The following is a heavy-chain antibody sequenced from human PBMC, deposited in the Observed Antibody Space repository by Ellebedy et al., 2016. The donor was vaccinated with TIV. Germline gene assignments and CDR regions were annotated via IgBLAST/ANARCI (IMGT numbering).Heavy chain of an antibody. J-gene: IGHJ4*02. CDR1: GGSFSGYY. CDR3: ARDFGGATNY. D-gene: IGHD1-26*01. CDR2: INHSGST. Sequence: SETLSLTCAVYGGSFSGYYWSWIRQPPGKGLEWIGEINHSGSTNYNPSLKSRVTISVDTSKNQFSLKLSSVTAADTAVYYCARDFGGATNYWGQGILVTVSS. V-gene: IGHV4-34*01.